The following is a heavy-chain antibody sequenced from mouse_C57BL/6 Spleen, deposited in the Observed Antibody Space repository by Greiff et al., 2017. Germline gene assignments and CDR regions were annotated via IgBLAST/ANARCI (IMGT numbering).Heavy chain of an antibody. CDR3: ARSDGYYGDYAMDY. J-gene: IGHJ4*01. V-gene: IGHV1-69*01. D-gene: IGHD2-3*01. CDR1: GYTFTSYW. CDR2: IDPSDSYT. Sequence: QVQLQQPGAELVMPGASVKLSCKASGYTFTSYWMHWVKQRPGQGLEWIGEIDPSDSYTNYNQKFKGKSTLTVDRSSSTAYMQLSSLTSEDSAVYYCARSDGYYGDYAMDYWGQGTSVTVSS.